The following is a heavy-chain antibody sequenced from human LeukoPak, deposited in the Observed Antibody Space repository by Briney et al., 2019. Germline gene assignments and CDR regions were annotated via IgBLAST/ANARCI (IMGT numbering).Heavy chain of an antibody. CDR2: INHSGST. D-gene: IGHD3-22*01. V-gene: IGHV4-34*01. J-gene: IGHJ3*02. CDR1: GGSFSGYY. CDR3: AGDTMIVVAAGGFDAFDI. Sequence: SETLSLTCAVYGGSFSGYYWSWIRQPPGKGLEWIGEINHSGSTNYNPSLKSRVTISVDTSKNQFSLKLSSVTAADTAVYYCAGDTMIVVAAGGFDAFDIWGQGTMVTVSS.